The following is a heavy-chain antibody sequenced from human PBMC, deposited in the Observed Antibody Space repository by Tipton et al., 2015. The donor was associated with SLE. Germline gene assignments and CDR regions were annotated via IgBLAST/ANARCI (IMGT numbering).Heavy chain of an antibody. J-gene: IGHJ4*02. CDR3: VRRRATVINRIYFFDY. Sequence: TLSLTCTVSGGSISSSSYYWGWIRQPPGKGLEWIGGIYYSGSTNYNPSLKSRISMSVDTSKSEFSLKLNSVTAADTALYYCVRRRATVINRIYFFDYWGQGSQVTVSS. CDR1: GGSISSSSYY. CDR2: IYYSGST. D-gene: IGHD2-15*01. V-gene: IGHV4-39*07.